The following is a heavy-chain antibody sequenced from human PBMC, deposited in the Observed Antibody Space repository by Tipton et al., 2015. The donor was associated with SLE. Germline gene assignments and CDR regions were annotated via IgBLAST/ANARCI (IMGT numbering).Heavy chain of an antibody. CDR2: IYYSGST. D-gene: IGHD3-3*01. J-gene: IGHJ4*02. CDR3: ARGRSGYDY. Sequence: TLSLTCTVSGGSISSHYWSWIRQPPGKGLEWIGYIYYSGSTNYNPSLKRRVTISVDTSKNQFSPKLSPVTAADTAVFYCARGRSGYDYWGQGTLVTVSS. CDR1: GGSISSHY. V-gene: IGHV4-59*11.